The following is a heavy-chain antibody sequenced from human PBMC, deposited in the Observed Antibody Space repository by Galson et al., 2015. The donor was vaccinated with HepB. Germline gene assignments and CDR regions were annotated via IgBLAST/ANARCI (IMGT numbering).Heavy chain of an antibody. CDR3: ARDLDMVRGANYYYGMDV. CDR2: ISSSSSSI. CDR1: GFTFSSFS. Sequence: SLRLSCAASGFTFSSFSMNWVRQAPGKGLEWVSSISSSSSSIYYADSVKGRFTISRDNAKNSLYLQMNSLRGEDTAVYFCARDLDMVRGANYYYGMDVWGQGTTVTVSS. V-gene: IGHV3-21*06. D-gene: IGHD3-10*01. J-gene: IGHJ6*02.